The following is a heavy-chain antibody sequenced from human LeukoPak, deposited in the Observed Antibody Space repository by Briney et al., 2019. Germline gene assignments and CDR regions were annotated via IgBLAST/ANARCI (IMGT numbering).Heavy chain of an antibody. CDR3: ARSNYDFWSGYYYYMDV. V-gene: IGHV4-30-4*08. Sequence: SQTLSLTCTVSGGSISSGDYYWRWIRQPPGKGLEWIGYIYYSGSTYYNPSLKSRVTISVDTSKNQFSLKLSSVTAADTAVYYCARSNYDFWSGYYYYMDVWGKGTTVTVPS. D-gene: IGHD3-3*01. J-gene: IGHJ6*03. CDR2: IYYSGST. CDR1: GGSISSGDYY.